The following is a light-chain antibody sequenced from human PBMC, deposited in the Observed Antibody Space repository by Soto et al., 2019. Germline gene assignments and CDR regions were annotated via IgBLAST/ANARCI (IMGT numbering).Light chain of an antibody. CDR3: QQSYSTPYT. J-gene: IGKJ2*01. Sequence: DIQMTQSPSSLSASVGDRVTITCRASQSMSNYLNWYQHKPGKAPKVLIYAASTLQSGVPSRFGGRGSGTDVTLTISSLQPEDFATYHCQQSYSTPYTFGQGTKLEIK. CDR1: QSMSNY. V-gene: IGKV1-39*01. CDR2: AAS.